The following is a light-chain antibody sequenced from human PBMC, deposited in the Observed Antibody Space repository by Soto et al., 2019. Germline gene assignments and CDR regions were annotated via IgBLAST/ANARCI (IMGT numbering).Light chain of an antibody. J-gene: IGKJ4*01. CDR2: RAS. Sequence: EIVLTQSPDTLSLSPGERATLSCRASQSVSSALLAWYQQKPGQAPRLLIYRASTRATGIPDRFTGSGSGTDFTLTISRIEPADFAVYYCQQYERSPLTFGGGTKVEIK. V-gene: IGKV3-20*01. CDR3: QQYERSPLT. CDR1: QSVSSAL.